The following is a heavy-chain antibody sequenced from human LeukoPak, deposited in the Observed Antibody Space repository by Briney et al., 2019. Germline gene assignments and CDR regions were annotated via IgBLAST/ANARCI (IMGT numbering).Heavy chain of an antibody. D-gene: IGHD3-22*01. Sequence: SETLSLTCTVPGGSISSYYWSWIRQPPGKGLEWIGYIYYSGSTNYNPSLKSRVTISVETSKNQFSLKLSSVTAADTAVYYCARVTGYMIEDYFDYWGQGTLVTVSS. CDR1: GGSISSYY. CDR3: ARVTGYMIEDYFDY. CDR2: IYYSGST. V-gene: IGHV4-59*01. J-gene: IGHJ4*02.